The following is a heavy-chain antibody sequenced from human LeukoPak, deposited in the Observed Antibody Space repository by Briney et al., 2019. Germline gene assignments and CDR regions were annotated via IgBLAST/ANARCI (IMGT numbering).Heavy chain of an antibody. J-gene: IGHJ4*02. CDR3: AREWEYSSSWYKDY. D-gene: IGHD6-13*01. CDR1: GGSISSYY. CDR2: IYTSGNT. V-gene: IGHV4-4*07. Sequence: SETLSLTCTVSGGSISSYYWSWIRQPAGKGLEWIGRIYTSGNTNYNPSLKSRVTMSVETSKNQFSLKLSSVTAADTAVYYCAREWEYSSSWYKDYWDQGTLVTVSS.